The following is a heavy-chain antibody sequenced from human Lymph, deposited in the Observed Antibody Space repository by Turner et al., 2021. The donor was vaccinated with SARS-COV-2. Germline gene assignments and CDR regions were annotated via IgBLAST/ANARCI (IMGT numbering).Heavy chain of an antibody. D-gene: IGHD1-26*01. V-gene: IGHV3-30-3*01. Sequence: QVQLVESGGGVVQSGRPLRLSCAAPGFTFSSHAMHWVRQAPGKGLECVAVVSYDGNNKYYADSVKGRFTISRDNSKNTLYLQMNSLRTEDTAVYYCARTHSGNYLSAFDSWGQGTLVTVSS. CDR3: ARTHSGNYLSAFDS. J-gene: IGHJ4*02. CDR2: VSYDGNNK. CDR1: GFTFSSHA.